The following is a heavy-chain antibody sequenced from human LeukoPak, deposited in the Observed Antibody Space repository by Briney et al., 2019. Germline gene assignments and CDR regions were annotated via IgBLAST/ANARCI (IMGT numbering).Heavy chain of an antibody. Sequence: GGSLRLSCAASGFTFSSYAMSWVRQAPGKGLEWVSSISGSGGSTYYADSVKGRFTISRDNSKNTLYLQMNSLRAEDTAVYYCAKAPAVADFNWFDPWGQGTLVTVSS. V-gene: IGHV3-23*01. J-gene: IGHJ5*02. CDR2: ISGSGGST. CDR3: AKAPAVADFNWFDP. CDR1: GFTFSSYA. D-gene: IGHD6-19*01.